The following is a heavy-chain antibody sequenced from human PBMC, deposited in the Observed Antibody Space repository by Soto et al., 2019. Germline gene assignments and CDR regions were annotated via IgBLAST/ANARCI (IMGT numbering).Heavy chain of an antibody. Sequence: ASVKVSCKASGYTFTSYAMHWVRQAPGQRLEWMGWINPGNGNTKYSQRFQGRVTITRDTSTSTVYMELRSLRSDDTAVYYCAREGEMPYYYYGLDVWGQGTTVTVSS. CDR1: GYTFTSYA. CDR3: AREGEMPYYYYGLDV. CDR2: INPGNGNT. J-gene: IGHJ6*02. V-gene: IGHV1-3*01. D-gene: IGHD3-16*01.